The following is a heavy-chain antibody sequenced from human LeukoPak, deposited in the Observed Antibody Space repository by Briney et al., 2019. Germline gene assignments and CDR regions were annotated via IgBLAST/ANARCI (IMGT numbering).Heavy chain of an antibody. V-gene: IGHV1-2*02. CDR2: INPKTLGT. CDR3: ARDSLSDDSSGYYDF. D-gene: IGHD3-22*01. CDR1: GYTFTGYY. J-gene: IGHJ4*02. Sequence: GASVKVSCKASGYTFTGYYMHRVRQAPGHGLEWMGWINPKTLGTNYAQKFRGRVTMTRDTSITTVYMELSSLRSDDTAVYYCARDSLSDDSSGYYDFWGQGTLVTVST.